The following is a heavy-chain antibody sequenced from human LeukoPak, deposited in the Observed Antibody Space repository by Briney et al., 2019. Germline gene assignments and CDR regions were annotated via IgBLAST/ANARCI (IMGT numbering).Heavy chain of an antibody. Sequence: SQTLSLTCTVSGGSISSGGYNWSWIRQHPGKGLEWIGYIYYSGSTYYNPSLKSRVTISVDTSKNQFSLKLSSVTAADTAVYYCARDRRYCSSTSCSNPLDYWGQGTLVTVSS. CDR3: ARDRRYCSSTSCSNPLDY. J-gene: IGHJ4*02. CDR1: GGSISSGGYN. CDR2: IYYSGST. V-gene: IGHV4-31*03. D-gene: IGHD2-2*01.